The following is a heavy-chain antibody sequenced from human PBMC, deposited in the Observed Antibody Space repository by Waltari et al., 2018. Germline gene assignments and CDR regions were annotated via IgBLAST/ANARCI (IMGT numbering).Heavy chain of an antibody. CDR3: ARDRGLRGGYDS. J-gene: IGHJ5*02. Sequence: QVQMQESGPGLAKPSVTLFFTCVVHGGSISSGNWWSWVRQPPGKGLEWIGEIYHSGSTNYNPSLKSRLSISLDKSKNQFSLNLSSVTAADTAVYYCARDRGLRGGYDSWGQGTLVTVSS. V-gene: IGHV4-4*02. D-gene: IGHD5-12*01. CDR1: GGSISSGNW. CDR2: IYHSGST.